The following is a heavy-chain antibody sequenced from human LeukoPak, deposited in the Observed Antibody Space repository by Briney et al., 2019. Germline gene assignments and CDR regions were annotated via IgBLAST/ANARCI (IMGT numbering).Heavy chain of an antibody. Sequence: SETLSLTCTVSGGSISSYYWSWIRQPPGKGLEWIGYIYTSGSTNYNPSLKSRVTISVDTSKNQFSLKLSSVTAADTAVYYCARGDYYGSGSSNWFDPWGQGTLVTVSS. J-gene: IGHJ5*02. CDR2: IYTSGST. V-gene: IGHV4-4*09. CDR3: ARGDYYGSGSSNWFDP. D-gene: IGHD3-10*01. CDR1: GGSISSYY.